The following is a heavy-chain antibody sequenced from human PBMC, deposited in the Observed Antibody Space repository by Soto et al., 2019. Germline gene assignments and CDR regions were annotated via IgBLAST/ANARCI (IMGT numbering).Heavy chain of an antibody. D-gene: IGHD7-27*01. V-gene: IGHV4-59*01. Sequence: SETLSLTCTVSGGSISSYYWSWIPQPPGKGLEWIGYIYYSGSTKYNPSLKSRVTISVDTSKNQFSLKLSSVTAADTAVYYCVRSKTGEFSAIGYWGQGTPVTVSS. CDR2: IYYSGST. J-gene: IGHJ4*02. CDR3: VRSKTGEFSAIGY. CDR1: GGSISSYY.